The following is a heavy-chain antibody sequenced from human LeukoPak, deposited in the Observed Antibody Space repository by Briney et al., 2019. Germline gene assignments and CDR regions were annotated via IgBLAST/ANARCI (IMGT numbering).Heavy chain of an antibody. V-gene: IGHV3-7*01. CDR3: ARDKFGGTDY. CDR2: IKQDGSEK. Sequence: GGSLRLSCAASGFTFSTSWMSWVRQAPGKGLEWAANIKQDGSEKYYVDSVKGRFTISRDNAKNSLYLQMKSLRAEDTAVYYCARDKFGGTDYWGQGTLVTVSS. D-gene: IGHD3-16*01. CDR1: GFTFSTSW. J-gene: IGHJ4*02.